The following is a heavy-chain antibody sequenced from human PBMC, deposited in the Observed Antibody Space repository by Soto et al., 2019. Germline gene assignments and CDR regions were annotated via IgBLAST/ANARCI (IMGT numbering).Heavy chain of an antibody. Sequence: SETLSLTCTVSGGSINNYYWSWIRQPPGKGLEWIGYIFYSGSPTYNPSLKSRVTISVDTSKKQFSLKLTSVTAADTAVYYCARGSDYGRYWGQGTLVTVS. CDR1: GGSINNYY. D-gene: IGHD4-17*01. CDR3: ARGSDYGRY. CDR2: IFYSGSP. J-gene: IGHJ4*02. V-gene: IGHV4-59*01.